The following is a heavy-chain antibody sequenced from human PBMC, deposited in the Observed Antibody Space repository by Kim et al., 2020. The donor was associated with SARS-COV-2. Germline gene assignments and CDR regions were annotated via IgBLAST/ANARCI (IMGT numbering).Heavy chain of an antibody. J-gene: IGHJ6*01. CDR3: ARNINEVPVVLFCVYYYYG. CDR2: IIPILGTT. CDR1: GGTFSRNG. D-gene: IGHD2-2*01. V-gene: IGHV1-69*13. Sequence: SVKVSCKASGGTFSRNGITWVRQAPGQGLEWMGGIIPILGTTKYAQRFQGRVTISADESASVAYMELSSLRSEDTAVYYCARNINEVPVVLFCVYYYYG.